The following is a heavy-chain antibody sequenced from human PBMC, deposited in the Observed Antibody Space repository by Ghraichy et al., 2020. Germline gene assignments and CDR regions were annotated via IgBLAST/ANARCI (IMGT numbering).Heavy chain of an antibody. J-gene: IGHJ4*02. V-gene: IGHV3-23*01. Sequence: LSLTCAASGFTFSSYAMSWVRQAPGKGLEWVSTISGGAFNTYYADSVKGRFTISRDNSKNTLYLQMDSLTAEDTAVYYCAKTIGNSHRDYFDYWGQGRWSPSP. CDR3: AKTIGNSHRDYFDY. CDR2: ISGGAFNT. CDR1: GFTFSSYA. D-gene: IGHD5-24*01.